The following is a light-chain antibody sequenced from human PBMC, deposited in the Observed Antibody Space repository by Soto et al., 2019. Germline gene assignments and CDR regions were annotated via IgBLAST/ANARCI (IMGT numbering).Light chain of an antibody. CDR3: SSYTSSSLRVV. J-gene: IGLJ2*01. CDR2: DVI. Sequence: QSALTQPASVSGSPGQSITISCTGTSSDVGGYNYVSWYQQHPGKAPKLMIYDVINRPSGFSNRFSGSKSGKTASLTISGLQAEDEADYYCSSYTSSSLRVVFGGGTKLTVL. CDR1: SSDVGGYNY. V-gene: IGLV2-14*01.